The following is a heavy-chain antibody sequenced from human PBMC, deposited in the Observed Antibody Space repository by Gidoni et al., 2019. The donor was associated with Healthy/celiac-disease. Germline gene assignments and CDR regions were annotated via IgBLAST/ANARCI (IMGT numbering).Heavy chain of an antibody. D-gene: IGHD4-17*01. CDR1: GFTFSDHY. CDR3: ARVTTTANFDY. Sequence: EVQLEESGGGLVQPGWSLRLSCAASGFTFSDHYMDWVRQAPGKGLEWVGRSRNKANSYTTDYAASVKGRFTISRDDSKNSLYLQMNSLKTEDTAVYYCARVTTTANFDYWGQGTLVTVSS. J-gene: IGHJ4*02. CDR2: SRNKANSYTT. V-gene: IGHV3-72*01.